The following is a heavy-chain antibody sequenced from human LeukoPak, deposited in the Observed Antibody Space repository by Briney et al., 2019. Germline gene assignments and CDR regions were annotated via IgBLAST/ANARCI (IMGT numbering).Heavy chain of an antibody. V-gene: IGHV4-39*01. CDR3: ARYSNSNWFDP. J-gene: IGHJ5*02. Sequence: SETLSLTCTVSGGSISSSSYYWGWIRQPPGKGLEWIGSIYYSGSTYYNPSLKSRVTISVDTSKNQFSLKLSSVTAADTAVHYCARYSNSNWFDPWGQGTLVTVSS. CDR1: GGSISSSSYY. CDR2: IYYSGST. D-gene: IGHD4-11*01.